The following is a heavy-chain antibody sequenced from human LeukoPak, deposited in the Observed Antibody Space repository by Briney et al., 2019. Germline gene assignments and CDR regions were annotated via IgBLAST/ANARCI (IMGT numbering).Heavy chain of an antibody. V-gene: IGHV3-21*01. CDR2: ISSSGSYI. CDR1: GFTFSTYS. CDR3: ARAGGQWLVQGGYYFDY. J-gene: IGHJ4*02. D-gene: IGHD6-19*01. Sequence: GGSLRLSCTASGFTFSTYSMNWVRQAPGKGLEWVSSISSSGSYIYYADSVKGRFTISRDNAKNSLYLQMNSLRAEDTAVYYCARAGGQWLVQGGYYFDYWGQGTLVTVSS.